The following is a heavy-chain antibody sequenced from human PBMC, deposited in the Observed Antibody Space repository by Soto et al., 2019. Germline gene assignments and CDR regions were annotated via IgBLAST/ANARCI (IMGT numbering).Heavy chain of an antibody. CDR2: VIGSGVNV. V-gene: IGHV3-23*01. CDR3: AKGSAFECKGAICYPFDH. CDR1: GFTFSNYA. J-gene: IGHJ5*02. Sequence: GGSLRLSCTASGFTFSNYAINWVRLAPGKRLEWVSSVIGSGVNVFYADSVKGRFTISRDNSKNTVYLEMNSLRADDTAEYFCAKGSAFECKGAICYPFDHWGRGPLVTVYS. D-gene: IGHD3-10*01.